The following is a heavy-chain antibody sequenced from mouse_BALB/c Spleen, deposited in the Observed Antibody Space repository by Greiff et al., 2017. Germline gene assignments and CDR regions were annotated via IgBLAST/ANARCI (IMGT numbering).Heavy chain of an antibody. CDR2: ISSGGSYT. J-gene: IGHJ3*01. Sequence: EVHLVESGGDLVKPGGSLKLSCAASGFTFSSYGMSWVRQTPDKRLEWVATISSGGSYTYYPDSVKGRFTISRDNAKNTLYLQMSSLKSEDTAMYYCARPYYPTAGRFDYWGQGTLVTVSA. CDR1: GFTFSSYG. CDR3: ARPYYPTAGRFDY. D-gene: IGHD2-10*01. V-gene: IGHV5-6*01.